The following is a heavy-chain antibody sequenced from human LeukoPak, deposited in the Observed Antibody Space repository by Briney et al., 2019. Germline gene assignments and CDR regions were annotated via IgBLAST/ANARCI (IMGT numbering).Heavy chain of an antibody. V-gene: IGHV4-59*01. CDR1: GGSISNFF. D-gene: IGHD3-10*01. CDR2: VYYSGAT. Sequence: SETRSLTCTVSGGSISNFFWTWIRQPPGKGLECIGYVYYSGATNYNPSLRSRVTMSVDMSKNQFSLNLTSVTAADTALYYCARGDYYGSGSSLLNDYWGQGTLVTVSS. CDR3: ARGDYYGSGSSLLNDY. J-gene: IGHJ4*02.